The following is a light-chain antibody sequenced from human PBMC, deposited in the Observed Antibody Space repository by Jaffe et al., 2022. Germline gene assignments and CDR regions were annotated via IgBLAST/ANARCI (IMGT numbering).Light chain of an antibody. J-gene: IGKJ5*01. CDR2: DAS. CDR3: QHRSDWPIT. CDR1: QSVSRY. V-gene: IGKV3-11*01. Sequence: ILLTQSPATLSLSPGERATLSCRASQSVSRYLAWYQQKPGQAPRLLIYDASNRAAGTPARFRGSGSGTDFTLSISSLEPEDFAVYYCQHRSDWPITFGQGTRLEIK.